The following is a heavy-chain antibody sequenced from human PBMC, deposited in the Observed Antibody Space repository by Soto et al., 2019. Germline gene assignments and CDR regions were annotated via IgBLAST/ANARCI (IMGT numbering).Heavy chain of an antibody. D-gene: IGHD3-3*01. J-gene: IGHJ6*02. V-gene: IGHV4-34*01. CDR1: GGSFSGYY. CDR3: ARFTIFGFYYYYGMDV. Sequence: SETLSLTCAVYGGSFSGYYWSWIRQPPGKGLEWIGEINHSGSTNYNPSLKSRVTISVDTSKNQFSLKLSSVTAADTAVYYRARFTIFGFYYYYGMDVWGQGTTVTVSS. CDR2: INHSGST.